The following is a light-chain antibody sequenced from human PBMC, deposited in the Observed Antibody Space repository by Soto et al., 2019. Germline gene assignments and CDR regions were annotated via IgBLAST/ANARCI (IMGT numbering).Light chain of an antibody. Sequence: QSALTQPRSVSGSPGQSVTISCTGTSSDVGGYNYVSWYQQQPGKAPKLMIYDVNKRPSGVPDRFSGSKSGNTASLTISGLQAEDEADYYCCSYAGSNWVFGGGTKLTVL. CDR2: DVN. CDR1: SSDVGGYNY. J-gene: IGLJ3*02. CDR3: CSYAGSNWV. V-gene: IGLV2-11*01.